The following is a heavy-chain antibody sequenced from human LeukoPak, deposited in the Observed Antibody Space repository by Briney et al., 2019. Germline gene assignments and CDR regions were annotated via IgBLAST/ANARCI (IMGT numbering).Heavy chain of an antibody. CDR3: ARTCSGGSCYYVY. V-gene: IGHV4-59*01. J-gene: IGHJ4*02. D-gene: IGHD2-15*01. CDR1: GGSISSYY. Sequence: PSETLSLTCTVSGGSISSYYWSWIRQPPGKGLEWIGYIYYSGSTKYNPSLKSRVTISVDASKTQFSLKLNSVTAADTAVYYCARTCSGGSCYYVYWGQGTLVTVSS. CDR2: IYYSGST.